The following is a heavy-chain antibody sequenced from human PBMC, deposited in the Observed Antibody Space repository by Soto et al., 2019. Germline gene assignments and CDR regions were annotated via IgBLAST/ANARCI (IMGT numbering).Heavy chain of an antibody. Sequence: GASVKVSCKASGYTFTSYGISWVRQAPGQGLEWMGWISAYNGNTNYAQKLQGRVTMTTDTSTSTAYMELRSLRSDDTAVYYCARPRTANDSEYSSSWSYYFDYWGQGTLVTVSS. CDR1: GYTFTSYG. J-gene: IGHJ4*02. CDR3: ARPRTANDSEYSSSWSYYFDY. V-gene: IGHV1-18*01. CDR2: ISAYNGNT. D-gene: IGHD6-13*01.